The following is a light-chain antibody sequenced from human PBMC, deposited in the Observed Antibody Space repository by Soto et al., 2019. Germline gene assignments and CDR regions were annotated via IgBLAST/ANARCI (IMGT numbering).Light chain of an antibody. J-gene: IGKJ1*01. CDR2: GTS. CDR1: QNVGSRY. V-gene: IGKV3-20*01. Sequence: IVLTQSPGTLSLSPGERATLSCRASQNVGSRYLAWYQQKPGQAPSLLIDGTSNRATGIPDRFSGSGSSTDFSLTISSLEPGDLAVYYCQQYGSSPRTFGQGTKVEIK. CDR3: QQYGSSPRT.